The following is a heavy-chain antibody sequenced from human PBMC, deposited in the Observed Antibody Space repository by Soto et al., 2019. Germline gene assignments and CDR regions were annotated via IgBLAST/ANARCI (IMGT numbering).Heavy chain of an antibody. D-gene: IGHD4-17*01. Sequence: GGSLRLSCVASGFTFSTYAMSWVRQAPGKGLEWVSALTPSGGETYYADSVKGRFTISRDNSMNALYLQMNSLRIEDTAVYYCAHPRGYGVFDAYDIWGQGTMVTVSS. CDR3: AHPRGYGVFDAYDI. J-gene: IGHJ3*02. V-gene: IGHV3-23*01. CDR2: LTPSGGET. CDR1: GFTFSTYA.